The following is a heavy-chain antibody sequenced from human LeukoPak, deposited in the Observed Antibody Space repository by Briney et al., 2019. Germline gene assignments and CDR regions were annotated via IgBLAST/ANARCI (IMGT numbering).Heavy chain of an antibody. CDR2: IYTSGST. CDR3: ARGLNPAWYGSGSYFDY. D-gene: IGHD3-10*01. V-gene: IGHV4-4*07. CDR1: GGSISSYY. Sequence: PSETLSLTCTVSGGSISSYYWSWIRQPAGKGLEWIGRIYTSGSTNYNPSLKSRVTMSVDTSKNQFSLKLSSVTAADTAVYYCARGLNPAWYGSGSYFDYWGQGTLVTVSS. J-gene: IGHJ4*02.